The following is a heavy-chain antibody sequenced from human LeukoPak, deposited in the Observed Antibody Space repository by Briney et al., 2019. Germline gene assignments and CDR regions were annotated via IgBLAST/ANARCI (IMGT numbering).Heavy chain of an antibody. D-gene: IGHD6-13*01. V-gene: IGHV1-18*01. Sequence: ASVKVSCKASGYTFTSYAMHWVRQAPGQRLEWMGWISAYNGNTNYAQKLQGRVTMTTDTSTSTAYMELRSLRSDDTAVYYCARDRREYIAAAGPPDFDYWGQGTLVTVSS. J-gene: IGHJ4*02. CDR3: ARDRREYIAAAGPPDFDY. CDR1: GYTFTSYA. CDR2: ISAYNGNT.